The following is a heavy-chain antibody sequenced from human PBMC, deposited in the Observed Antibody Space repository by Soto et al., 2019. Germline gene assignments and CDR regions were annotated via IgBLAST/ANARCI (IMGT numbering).Heavy chain of an antibody. CDR2: VYHTGRT. CDR1: GGFVSSGSYY. D-gene: IGHD3-3*01. V-gene: IGHV4-61*01. J-gene: IGHJ4*02. Sequence: PSETLSLTCTVSGGFVSSGSYYWSWIRQPPGKGLEWIGYVYHTGRTSYNPSLKSRVSISMDTSKNQFSLNLDSVTAADTAVYFCARDFAYFDSWGQGTLVTVSS. CDR3: ARDFAYFDS.